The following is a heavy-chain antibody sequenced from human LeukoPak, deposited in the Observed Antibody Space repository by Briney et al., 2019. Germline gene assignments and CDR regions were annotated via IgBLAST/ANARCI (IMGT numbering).Heavy chain of an antibody. CDR3: ARDKQSPFDY. Sequence: GGSLRLSCAASGFTFSSYWVHWVRQAPGKGLVWVSRVNSDGSDTTYADSVKGRFTISRDNARNTLSLRMNSLRAEDTAVYYCARDKQSPFDYWGQGALVTVSS. CDR1: GFTFSSYW. D-gene: IGHD6-19*01. V-gene: IGHV3-74*01. J-gene: IGHJ4*02. CDR2: VNSDGSDT.